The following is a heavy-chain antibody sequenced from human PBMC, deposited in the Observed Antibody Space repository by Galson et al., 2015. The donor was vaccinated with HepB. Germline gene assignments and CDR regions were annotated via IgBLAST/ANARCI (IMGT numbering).Heavy chain of an antibody. CDR2: IFPDDSDT. D-gene: IGHD1-1*01. Sequence: QSGAEVKKPGESLKISCKGSAYNFANYWIGWVRQMPGKGLEWMGIIFPDDSDTRYSPSFRGQVTISADKSINTAYLQWSRLKASDTAIYYCASSLATTLYFGDWGQGTLVTVSS. J-gene: IGHJ4*02. CDR1: AYNFANYW. V-gene: IGHV5-51*01. CDR3: ASSLATTLYFGD.